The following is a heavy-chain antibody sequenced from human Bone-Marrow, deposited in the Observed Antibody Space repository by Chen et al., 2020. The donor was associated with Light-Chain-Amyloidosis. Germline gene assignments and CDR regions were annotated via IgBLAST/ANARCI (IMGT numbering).Heavy chain of an antibody. V-gene: IGHV4-38-2*02. Sequence: QVQLQESGQGLVKPSETLSLTCTVSGYSISSGYYWGWIRQPPGKGLEWIGSIYHSGSTYYNPSLKSRVTISVDTSKNQFSLKLSSVTAADTAVYYCAMERITIFGVPPDAFDIWGQGTMVTVSS. CDR1: GYSISSGYY. CDR3: AMERITIFGVPPDAFDI. J-gene: IGHJ3*02. CDR2: IYHSGST. D-gene: IGHD3-3*01.